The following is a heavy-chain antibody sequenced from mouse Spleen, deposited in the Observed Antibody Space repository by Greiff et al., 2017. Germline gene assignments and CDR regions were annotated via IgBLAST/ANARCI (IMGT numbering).Heavy chain of an antibody. V-gene: IGHV2-2*01. J-gene: IGHJ3*01. CDR2: IWSGGST. Sequence: VKLMESGPGLVQPSQSLSITCTVSGFSLTSYGVHWVRQSPGKGLEWLGVIWSGGSTDYNAAFISRLSISKDNSKSQVFFKMNSLQADDTAIYYCAREDPFAYWGQGTLVTVSA. CDR1: GFSLTSYG. CDR3: AREDPFAY.